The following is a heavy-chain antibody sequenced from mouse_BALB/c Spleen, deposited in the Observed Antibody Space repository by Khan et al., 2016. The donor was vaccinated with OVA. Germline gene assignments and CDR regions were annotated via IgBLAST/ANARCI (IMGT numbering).Heavy chain of an antibody. CDR3: AKDLHDYSMDY. J-gene: IGHJ4*01. CDR1: GFSLTDYA. Sequence: QVQLKQSGPGLVAPSQSLSLTCTVSGFSLTDYAVSWIRQPPGKGLEWLGVIWAGGSNYYNSVLKSRLSISKDNSKSQVFLKVNRLQTDDTAKYYGAKDLHDYSMDYWGQGTSVTVSS. V-gene: IGHV2-6-5*01. CDR2: IWAGGSN.